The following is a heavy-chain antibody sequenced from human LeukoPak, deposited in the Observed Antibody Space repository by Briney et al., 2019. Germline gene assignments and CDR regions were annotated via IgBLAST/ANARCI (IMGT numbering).Heavy chain of an antibody. CDR3: ARDPAFSSYSN. CDR1: GFTINNNY. D-gene: IGHD2-15*01. J-gene: IGHJ1*01. V-gene: IGHV3-53*01. CDR2: IYSDRST. Sequence: GGSLRLSCTASGFTINNNYMSWVRQAPGKGLEWVAIIYSDRSTYYPESVKGRFTISRDDSKNMLLLQMDSLRVEDTAIYYCARDPAFSSYSNWGQGTLVTVSS.